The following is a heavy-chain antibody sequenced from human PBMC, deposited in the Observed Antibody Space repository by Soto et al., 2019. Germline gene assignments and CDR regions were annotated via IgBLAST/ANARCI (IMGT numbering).Heavy chain of an antibody. CDR1: GGSISSSSYY. D-gene: IGHD6-19*01. Sequence: QLQLQESGPGLVKPSETLSLTCTVSGGSISSSSYYWGWIRQPPGKGLEWIGSIYYSGSSYYNPSLKSRVTISVDTSKNQFSLKLSSVTAADTAVYYCARLGRGAVAGIDYWGQGTLVTVSS. CDR2: IYYSGSS. CDR3: ARLGRGAVAGIDY. J-gene: IGHJ4*02. V-gene: IGHV4-39*01.